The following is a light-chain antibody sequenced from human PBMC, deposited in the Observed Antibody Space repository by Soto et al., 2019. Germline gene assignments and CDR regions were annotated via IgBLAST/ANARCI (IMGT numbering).Light chain of an antibody. Sequence: QSVLTQPPSASGSPGQSVTISCTGTSSDVGAYNYVSWYQQHPGKAPKLMIYEVSKRPSGVPNRFSGSKSGNTASLTVSGLQAEDEADYYCSSYTGSNNFGVFGGGTKLTVL. J-gene: IGLJ2*01. CDR1: SSDVGAYNY. CDR3: SSYTGSNNFGV. V-gene: IGLV2-8*01. CDR2: EVS.